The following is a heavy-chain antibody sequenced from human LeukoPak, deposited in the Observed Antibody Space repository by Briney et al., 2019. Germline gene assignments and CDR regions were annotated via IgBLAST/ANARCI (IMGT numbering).Heavy chain of an antibody. CDR2: VYYSGTT. Sequence: SETLSLTCSVSGGSIKSHYYTWIRQPPGKGLEWIGYVYYSGTTSYNPSLESQVSISDDTSKNQVFLWLTSVTAADTAVYYCATSLYGDYEADYWGPGILVTVSS. CDR3: ATSLYGDYEADY. CDR1: GGSIKSHY. D-gene: IGHD5-12*01. J-gene: IGHJ4*02. V-gene: IGHV4-59*11.